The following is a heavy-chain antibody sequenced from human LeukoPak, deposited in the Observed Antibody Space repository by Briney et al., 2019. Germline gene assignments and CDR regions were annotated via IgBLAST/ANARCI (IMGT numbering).Heavy chain of an antibody. CDR3: ARGVSSWYYFDY. V-gene: IGHV4-59*12. J-gene: IGHJ4*02. D-gene: IGHD6-13*01. CDR1: GGSISTYY. Sequence: SETLSLTCTVSGGSISTYYWSWIRQSPGKGLEWIGYIYHSGTTNYNPSLKSRVTISVDRSKNQFSLKLSSVTAADTAVYYCARGVSSWYYFDYWGQGTLVTVSS. CDR2: IYHSGTT.